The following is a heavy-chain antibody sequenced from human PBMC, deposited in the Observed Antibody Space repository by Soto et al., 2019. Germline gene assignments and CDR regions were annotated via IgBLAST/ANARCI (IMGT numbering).Heavy chain of an antibody. D-gene: IGHD5-18*01. CDR2: ISYDGSNK. V-gene: IGHV3-30*18. CDR3: AKSDSFGYFDY. CDR1: GFTFSRYG. Sequence: GGSLRLSCAASGFTFSRYGMHWVRQAPGKGLEWVAVISYDGSNKYYADSVKGRFTISRDNSKNTLYLQMNSLRAEDTAVYYCAKSDSFGYFDYWGQGTLVTVS. J-gene: IGHJ4*02.